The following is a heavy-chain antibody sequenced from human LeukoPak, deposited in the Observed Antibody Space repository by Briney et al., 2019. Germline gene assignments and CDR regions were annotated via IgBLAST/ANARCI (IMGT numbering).Heavy chain of an antibody. J-gene: IGHJ6*02. CDR2: IYSGGST. CDR1: GFTFSNYA. D-gene: IGHD5-18*01. Sequence: GGSLRLSCAASGFTFSNYAMNWVRQAPGKGLEWVSVIYSGGSTYYADSVKGRFTISRDNSKNTLYLQMNSLRAEDTAVYYCARGSVTTGPFGMDVWGQGTTVTVSS. CDR3: ARGSVTTGPFGMDV. V-gene: IGHV3-66*01.